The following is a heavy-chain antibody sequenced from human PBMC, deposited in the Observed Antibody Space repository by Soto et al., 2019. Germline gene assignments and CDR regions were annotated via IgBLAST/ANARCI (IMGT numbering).Heavy chain of an antibody. V-gene: IGHV3-23*01. CDR2: ISGSGGST. CDR1: GFTVSSYA. Sequence: GGSLRLGCAASGFTVSSYAMSWVRQAPGKGLEWVSAISGSGGSTYYADSVKGRFTISRDNSKNTLYLQMNSLRAEDTAVYSCAKDTTTVTTLYYFDYWGQGTLV. J-gene: IGHJ4*02. D-gene: IGHD4-17*01. CDR3: AKDTTTVTTLYYFDY.